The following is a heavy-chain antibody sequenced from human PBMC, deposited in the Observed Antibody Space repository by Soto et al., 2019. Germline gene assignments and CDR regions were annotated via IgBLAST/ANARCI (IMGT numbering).Heavy chain of an antibody. Sequence: SETLSLTCTVSGGSISSSSYYWGWIRQPPGKGLEWIGSIYYSGSTYYNPSLKSRVTISVDTSKNQFSLKLSSVTAADTAVYYCARQVLGEFDYWGQGTLVTVSS. J-gene: IGHJ4*02. CDR2: IYYSGST. D-gene: IGHD3-16*01. V-gene: IGHV4-39*01. CDR1: GGSISSSSYY. CDR3: ARQVLGEFDY.